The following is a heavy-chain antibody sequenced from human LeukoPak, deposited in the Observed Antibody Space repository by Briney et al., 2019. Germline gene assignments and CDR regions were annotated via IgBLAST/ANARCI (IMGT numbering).Heavy chain of an antibody. D-gene: IGHD1-1*01. J-gene: IGHJ3*02. CDR2: INTNSGGT. V-gene: IGHV1-2*02. CDR3: ARYWKYDAFDI. CDR1: GYTFTGYY. Sequence: ASVKVTCKASGYTFTGYYMHWVRQAPGQGLEWMGWINTNSGGTNYAQKFQGRVTMTRDTSISTAYMELSRLRSDDTAVYYCARYWKYDAFDIWGQGTMVTVSS.